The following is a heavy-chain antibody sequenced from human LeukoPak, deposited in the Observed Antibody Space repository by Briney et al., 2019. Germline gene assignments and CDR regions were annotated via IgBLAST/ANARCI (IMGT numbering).Heavy chain of an antibody. J-gene: IGHJ3*02. D-gene: IGHD1-26*01. V-gene: IGHV3-30*02. CDR3: ATGGGGATSPFDI. CDR1: GFTFSSYG. CDR2: IRYDGSNK. Sequence: GGSLRLSCATSGFTFSSYGMHWVRQAPGKGLEWVAFIRYDGSNKYYADSVKGRFTISRDNSKNTLYLQMNSLRAEDTAVYYCATGGGGATSPFDIWGQGTMVTVSS.